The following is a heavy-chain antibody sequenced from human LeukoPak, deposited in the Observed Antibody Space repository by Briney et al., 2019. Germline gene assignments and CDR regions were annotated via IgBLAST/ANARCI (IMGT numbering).Heavy chain of an antibody. D-gene: IGHD2-15*01. Sequence: SVKVSCKASGGTFSSYAISWVRQAPGQGLEWMGGIIPIFGTANYAQKFQGRVTITADESTSTAYMELSSLRSEDTAVYYCARDEGSMVNWFDPWGQGTLITVSS. CDR2: IIPIFGTA. V-gene: IGHV1-69*01. CDR3: ARDEGSMVNWFDP. CDR1: GGTFSSYA. J-gene: IGHJ5*02.